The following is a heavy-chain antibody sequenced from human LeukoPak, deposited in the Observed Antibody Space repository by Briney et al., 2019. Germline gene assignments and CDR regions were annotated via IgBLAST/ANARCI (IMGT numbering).Heavy chain of an antibody. CDR3: ARGDFWSGIVDY. J-gene: IGHJ4*02. Sequence: SETLSLTCAVYGGSFSGYYWSWIRQPPGKGLEWIGEINHSGSTNYNPSLKSRVTISVDTSKNQFSLKLRSVTAADTAVYYCARGDFWSGIVDYWGQGTLVTVSS. D-gene: IGHD3-3*01. CDR1: GGSFSGYY. CDR2: INHSGST. V-gene: IGHV4-34*01.